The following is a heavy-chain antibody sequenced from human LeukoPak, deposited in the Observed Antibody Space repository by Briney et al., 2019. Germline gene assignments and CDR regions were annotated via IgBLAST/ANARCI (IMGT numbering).Heavy chain of an antibody. J-gene: IGHJ4*02. Sequence: ASVKVSCKASGYTFTSYGISWVRQAPGQGLEWMGWISAYNGNTNYAQKLQGRVTMTTDTSTSTAYMELSSLRSEDTAVYYCARITMVRGAVDYWGQGTLVTVSS. CDR2: ISAYNGNT. V-gene: IGHV1-18*01. CDR1: GYTFTSYG. D-gene: IGHD3-10*01. CDR3: ARITMVRGAVDY.